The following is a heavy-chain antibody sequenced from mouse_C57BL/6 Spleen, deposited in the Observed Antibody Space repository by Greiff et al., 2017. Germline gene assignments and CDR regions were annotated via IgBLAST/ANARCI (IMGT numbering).Heavy chain of an antibody. J-gene: IGHJ2*01. V-gene: IGHV1-26*01. D-gene: IGHD2-1*01. CDR3: VRDYGNDFDY. CDR2: INPNNGGT. CDR1: GYTFTDYY. Sequence: VQLQQSGPELVKPGASVKISCKASGYTFTDYYMNWVKQSHGKSLEWIGDINPNNGGTSYNQKFKGKATLTVDKSSSTAYMELRSLTSEDSAVYYCVRDYGNDFDYWGQGTTLTVSS.